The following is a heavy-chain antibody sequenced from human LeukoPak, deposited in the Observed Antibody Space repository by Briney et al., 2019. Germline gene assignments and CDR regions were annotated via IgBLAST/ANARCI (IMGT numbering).Heavy chain of an antibody. CDR3: PKAIAARERAFDH. CDR2: IRYDGSNK. J-gene: IGHJ4*02. V-gene: IGHV3-30*02. D-gene: IGHD6-6*01. CDR1: GFTFSSYG. Sequence: GGSLRLSCAASGFTFSSYGMHWVRQAPGKGLEWVAFIRYDGSNKYYADSVKGRFTISRDNSKNTLYLQMNNLRDHDTAGYYFPKAIAARERAFDHWHRGTLVTVSS.